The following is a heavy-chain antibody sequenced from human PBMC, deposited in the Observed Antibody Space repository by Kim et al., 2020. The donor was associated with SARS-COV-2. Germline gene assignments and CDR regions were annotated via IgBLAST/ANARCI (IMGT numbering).Heavy chain of an antibody. V-gene: IGHV3-30*18. D-gene: IGHD2-15*01. CDR2: VSYEGRNT. Sequence: GGSLRLSCVASGFNFSNYGMHWVRQAPGKGLEWVGIVSYEGRNTYYAGSVKGRFTISRDNSKNTLYLQMNSLGAEETARYFCVKEAAFTTVVVDYYFDYWGQGTLVTVSS. CDR3: VKEAAFTTVVVDYYFDY. J-gene: IGHJ4*02. CDR1: GFNFSNYG.